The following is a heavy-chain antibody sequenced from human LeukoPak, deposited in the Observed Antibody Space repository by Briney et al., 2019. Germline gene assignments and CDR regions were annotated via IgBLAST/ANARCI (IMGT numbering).Heavy chain of an antibody. CDR3: ARGRGTAAAGHFDY. Sequence: ASETLSLTCAVSGYSISSGYYWGWIRQPPGKGLEWIGTLYHSGSTYYNPSLKSRVTISADTSKNQCTLNLSSVTAADTAVYNCARGRGTAAAGHFDYWGQGTLVTVSS. CDR1: GYSISSGYY. D-gene: IGHD6-13*01. CDR2: LYHSGST. J-gene: IGHJ4*02. V-gene: IGHV4-38-2*01.